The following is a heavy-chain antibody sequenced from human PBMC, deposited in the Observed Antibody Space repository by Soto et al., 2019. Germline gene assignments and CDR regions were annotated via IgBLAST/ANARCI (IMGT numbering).Heavy chain of an antibody. V-gene: IGHV3-30*18. CDR1: GFTFSSYG. D-gene: IGHD3-22*01. J-gene: IGHJ3*02. CDR3: AKDLRGYYEGDI. Sequence: TGGSLRLSCATSGFTFSSYGMHWVRQAPGKGLEWVAVISYDGSNKYYADSVKGRFTISRDNSKNTLYLQMNSLRAEDTAVYYCAKDLRGYYEGDIWGQGTMVTVSS. CDR2: ISYDGSNK.